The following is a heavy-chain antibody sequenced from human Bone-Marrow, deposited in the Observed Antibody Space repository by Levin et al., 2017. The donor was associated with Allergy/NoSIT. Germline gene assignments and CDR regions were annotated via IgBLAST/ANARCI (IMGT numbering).Heavy chain of an antibody. Sequence: ASVKVSCNVSGHTLTELSIQWVRQAPGKGLECMGGFDPEDGETIYAQKFQGRVTMTEDTSTGTAYMELSSLTSEDTAVYYCATGDYDFWSGKPRSFDYWGQGTLVTVSS. V-gene: IGHV1-24*01. J-gene: IGHJ4*02. D-gene: IGHD3-3*01. CDR1: GHTLTELS. CDR2: FDPEDGET. CDR3: ATGDYDFWSGKPRSFDY.